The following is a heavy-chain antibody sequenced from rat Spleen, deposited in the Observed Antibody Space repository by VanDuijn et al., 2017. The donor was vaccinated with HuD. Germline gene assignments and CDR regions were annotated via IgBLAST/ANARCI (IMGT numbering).Heavy chain of an antibody. CDR1: GFSLTGNN. CDR3: SRAIAADYVMAA. V-gene: IGHV2-63*01. D-gene: IGHD1-2*01. CDR2: MRYDGDT. Sequence: QVQLKVSGPGLVQPSQTLSLTCTVSGFSLTGNNVHWVRQPPGKGLEWMGGMRYDGDTSYNSALRSRLRVTRDTSKNQVFLKMDSLQTDDTAIYYCSRAIAADYVMAAWGQGASVTVSS. J-gene: IGHJ4*01.